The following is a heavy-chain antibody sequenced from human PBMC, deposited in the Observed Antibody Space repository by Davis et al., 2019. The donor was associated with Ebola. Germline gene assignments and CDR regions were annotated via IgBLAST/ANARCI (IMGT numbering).Heavy chain of an antibody. J-gene: IGHJ5*02. V-gene: IGHV4-34*01. D-gene: IGHD6-19*01. CDR3: ARLVVAVAKAGFDP. CDR2: INHSGST. CDR1: GGSFSGYY. Sequence: GSLRLSCAVYGGSFSGYYWSWIRQPPGKGLEWIGEINHSGSTNYNPSLKSRVTISVDTSKNQFSLKLSSVTAADTAVYYCARLVVAVAKAGFDPWGQGTLVTVSS.